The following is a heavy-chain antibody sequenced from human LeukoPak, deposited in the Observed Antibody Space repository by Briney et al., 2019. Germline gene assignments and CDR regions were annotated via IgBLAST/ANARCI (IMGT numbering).Heavy chain of an antibody. J-gene: IGHJ4*02. CDR3: ARTNYVWGSYRVYYFDY. D-gene: IGHD3-16*02. Sequence: ASVKVSCKASGYTFTGYYMHWVRQAPGQGLEWMGRINPNSGGTNYAQKFQGRVTMTRGTSISTAYMELRSLRSDDTAVYYCARTNYVWGSYRVYYFDYWGQGTLVTVSS. CDR1: GYTFTGYY. CDR2: INPNSGGT. V-gene: IGHV1-2*06.